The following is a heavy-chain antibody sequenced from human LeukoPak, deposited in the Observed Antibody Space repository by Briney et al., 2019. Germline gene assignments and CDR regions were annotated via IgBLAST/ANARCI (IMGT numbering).Heavy chain of an antibody. Sequence: SVKVSCKASGYTFTSYGISWVRQAPGQGLEWMEGIIPIFGTANYAQKFQGRVTITADESTSTAYMELSSLRSEDTAVYYCARGSTTNIVVVPAAITWGQGTLVTVPS. CDR2: IIPIFGTA. CDR1: GYTFTSYG. J-gene: IGHJ4*02. V-gene: IGHV1-69*13. CDR3: ARGSTTNIVVVPAAIT. D-gene: IGHD2-2*01.